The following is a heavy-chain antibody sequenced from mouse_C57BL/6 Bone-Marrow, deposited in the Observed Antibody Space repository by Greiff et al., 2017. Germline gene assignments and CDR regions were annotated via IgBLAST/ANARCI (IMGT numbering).Heavy chain of an antibody. CDR2: IYPRSGNT. Sequence: LLESGAELARPGASVKLSCKASGYTFTSYGISWVKQRTGQGLEWIGEIYPRSGNTYYNEKFKGKATLTAAKSSSTAYMELRSLTSEDSAVYFCAREGRLLDYWGQGTTLTVSS. J-gene: IGHJ2*01. CDR3: AREGRLLDY. V-gene: IGHV1-81*01. CDR1: GYTFTSYG.